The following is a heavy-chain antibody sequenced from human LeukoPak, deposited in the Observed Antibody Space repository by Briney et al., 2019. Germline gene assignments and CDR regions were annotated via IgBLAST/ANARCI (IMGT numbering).Heavy chain of an antibody. CDR3: ARARNHLEYSSSEDFDY. V-gene: IGHV3-33*01. CDR1: GFTFGGYG. J-gene: IGHJ4*02. CDR2: IAYDGSRA. D-gene: IGHD6-6*01. Sequence: GGSLRLSCAGSGFTFGGYGMHWFRQTPGKGLEWAAVIAYDGSRAFYADSVKGRFTISRDNSKNTLYLQMNSLRAEDTAVYYCARARNHLEYSSSEDFDYWGQGTLVTVSS.